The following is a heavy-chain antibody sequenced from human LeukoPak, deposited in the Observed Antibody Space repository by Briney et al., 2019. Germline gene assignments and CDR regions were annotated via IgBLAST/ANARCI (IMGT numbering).Heavy chain of an antibody. CDR3: ARSLVPAAIADPSSSSPVDY. CDR2: INEDGRGT. D-gene: IGHD2-2*01. Sequence: GGSLRLSCAVSGFTLNSNWIHWVRQAPGQGLVWVSRINEDGRGTSYADSVKGRFTISKDDAKNTVYLQMNSLRAEDTAVYYCARSLVPAAIADPSSSSPVDYWGQGTLVTVSS. V-gene: IGHV3-74*01. CDR1: GFTLNSNW. J-gene: IGHJ4*02.